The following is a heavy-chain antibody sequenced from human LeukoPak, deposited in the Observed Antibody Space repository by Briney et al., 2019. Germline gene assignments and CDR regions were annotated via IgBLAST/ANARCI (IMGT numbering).Heavy chain of an antibody. CDR3: ARVAGTSLAFDP. V-gene: IGHV4-59*12. Sequence: SETLSLTCTVSGGSISSYYWSWIRQPPGKGLEWIGYIYYSGSTNYNPSLKSRVTMSVDTSKNQFSLKLSSVTAADTAVYYCARVAGTSLAFDPWGQGTLVTVSS. D-gene: IGHD6-19*01. J-gene: IGHJ5*02. CDR2: IYYSGST. CDR1: GGSISSYY.